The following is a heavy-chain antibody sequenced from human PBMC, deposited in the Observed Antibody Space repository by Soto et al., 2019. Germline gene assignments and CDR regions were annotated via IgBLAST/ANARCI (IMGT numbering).Heavy chain of an antibody. D-gene: IGHD5-12*01. V-gene: IGHV3-30*04. CDR1: EFTFSSYA. J-gene: IGHJ3*02. Sequence: GGSLRLSCAASEFTFSSYAIHWVRQAPGKGLEWVADITSDGSTEYYADSVKGRFTISRDNSKNSLYLQMNSLRAEDTAVYYCAREYSGYFLPRNDAFDIWGQGTMVTVSS. CDR2: ITSDGSTE. CDR3: AREYSGYFLPRNDAFDI.